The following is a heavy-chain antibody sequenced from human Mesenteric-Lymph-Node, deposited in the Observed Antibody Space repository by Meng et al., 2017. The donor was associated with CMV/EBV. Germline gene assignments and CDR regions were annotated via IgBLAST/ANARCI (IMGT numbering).Heavy chain of an antibody. Sequence: SETLSLTCTVSGYSISSGYYWGWIRQPPGKGLEWIGSIYHSGSTYYNPSLKSRVTISVDTSKNQFSLKLSSVTAADTAVYYCARDSRGGVDYWGQGTLVTVSS. V-gene: IGHV4-38-2*02. CDR2: IYHSGST. CDR1: GYSISSGYY. D-gene: IGHD2-2*01. J-gene: IGHJ4*02. CDR3: ARDSRGGVDY.